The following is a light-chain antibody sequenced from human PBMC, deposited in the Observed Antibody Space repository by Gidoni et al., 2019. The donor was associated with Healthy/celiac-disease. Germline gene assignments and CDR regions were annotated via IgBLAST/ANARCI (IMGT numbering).Light chain of an antibody. CDR2: DVS. CDR1: SSDVGGYNY. Sequence: QSALTQPASVSGSPGQSITISCTGTSSDVGGYNYVSWYQQHPGKAPKLMIYDVSIRPSGVSNRFSGSKSGNTASLTISGLQVEDEADYYCSSYTSSSTLVVFGGGTKLTVL. CDR3: SSYTSSSTLVV. V-gene: IGLV2-14*01. J-gene: IGLJ2*01.